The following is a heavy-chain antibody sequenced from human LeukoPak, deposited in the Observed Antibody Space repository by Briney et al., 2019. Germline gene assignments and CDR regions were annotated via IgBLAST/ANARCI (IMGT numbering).Heavy chain of an antibody. V-gene: IGHV5-10-1*01. CDR1: GSFFTSNW. J-gene: IGHJ5*02. CDR2: IDPSESYT. CDR3: ARQPEGTWFDP. Sequence: GASLKISCKCAGSFFTSNWISWVRQMRGKGLEWMGRIDPSESYTNYSPSFQGHVTISADKSISTAYLQWSSLKASDTAMYYCARQPEGTWFDPWGQGTLVTVSS. D-gene: IGHD1-1*01.